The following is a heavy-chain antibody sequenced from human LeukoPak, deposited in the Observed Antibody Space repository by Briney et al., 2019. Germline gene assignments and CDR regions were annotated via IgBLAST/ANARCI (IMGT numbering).Heavy chain of an antibody. CDR2: INPNSGGT. V-gene: IGHV1-2*02. CDR1: GYTFTGYY. Sequence: ASVKVSCKASGYTFTGYYMHWVRQAPGQGLEWMGWINPNSGGTNYAQKFQGRVTMTRDTSISTAYMELSRLRSDDTAVYYCARVGVVVPAAIASFRFEPWGQGTLVTVSS. J-gene: IGHJ5*02. D-gene: IGHD2-2*01. CDR3: ARVGVVVPAAIASFRFEP.